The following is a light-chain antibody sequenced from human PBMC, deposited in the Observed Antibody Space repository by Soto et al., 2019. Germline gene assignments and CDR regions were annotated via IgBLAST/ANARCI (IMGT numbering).Light chain of an antibody. V-gene: IGLV2-14*01. CDR2: EVS. Sequence: QSVLTQPASVSGSPGQSITISCTGTSSDVGGYTYASWYQHHPGKAPKLMIYEVSNRPSGVSNRFSGSKSGNTASLTISGLQAEDGADYYCSSYTSSSTYVFGTGTKVTVL. CDR3: SSYTSSSTYV. CDR1: SSDVGGYTY. J-gene: IGLJ1*01.